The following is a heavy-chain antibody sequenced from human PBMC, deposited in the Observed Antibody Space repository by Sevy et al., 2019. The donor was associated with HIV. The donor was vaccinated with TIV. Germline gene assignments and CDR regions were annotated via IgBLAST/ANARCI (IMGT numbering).Heavy chain of an antibody. CDR2: VYFTRST. J-gene: IGHJ4*02. V-gene: IGHV4-39*01. CDR1: GGSISSSTYY. D-gene: IGHD3-9*01. Sequence: SETLSLTCSVSGGSISSSTYYWGWIRQPPGRGLEWIGSVYFTRSTYYNPSLKSRVTISVDTSKNEFSLKVNSVTAADTAVYYCARLGGLRFFDWSSLNYFDYLGQGTLVTVSS. CDR3: ARLGGLRFFDWSSLNYFDY.